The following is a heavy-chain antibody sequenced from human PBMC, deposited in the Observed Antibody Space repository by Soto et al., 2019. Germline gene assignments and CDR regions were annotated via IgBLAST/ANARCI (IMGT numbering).Heavy chain of an antibody. V-gene: IGHV6-1*01. D-gene: IGHD2-21*02. CDR1: GDSVSSNRAA. CDR2: TYYRSKWYN. Sequence: LSQTLSLTGAISGDSVSSNRAAWNWIRQSPSRGLEWLGRTYYRSKWYNDYAVSVKSRITINPDTSKNQFSLQLNSVTPEDTAVYYCARGIVVVTAEHYYYYGMDVWGQGTTVTVSS. CDR3: ARGIVVVTAEHYYYYGMDV. J-gene: IGHJ6*02.